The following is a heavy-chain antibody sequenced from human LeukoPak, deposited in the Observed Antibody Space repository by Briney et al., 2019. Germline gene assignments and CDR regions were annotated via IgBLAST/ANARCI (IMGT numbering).Heavy chain of an antibody. CDR2: INHSGST. J-gene: IGHJ4*02. D-gene: IGHD5-18*01. CDR3: AKPADTAMGFDY. CDR1: GGSFSGHY. Sequence: SETLSLTCAVYGGSFSGHYWSWIRQPPRKGLKWIGEINHSGSTNYNPSLKSRVTISVDTSKNQFSLKLSSVTAADTAVYYCAKPADTAMGFDYWGQGTLVTVSS. V-gene: IGHV4-34*01.